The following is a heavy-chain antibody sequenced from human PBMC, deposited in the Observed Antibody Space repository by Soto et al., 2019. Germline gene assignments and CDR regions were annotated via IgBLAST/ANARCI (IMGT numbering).Heavy chain of an antibody. Sequence: QVQLVQSGAEVKKPGSSVKVSCKASGVTFTSETISWVRQAPGQGLEWMGGSIPLFGAANYAQKFKGRVTITADKYKSTVNMDLSLLRTDDMAVYYCATELGENPASPFDSWGQGTLGTVSS. CDR1: GVTFTSET. CDR2: SIPLFGAA. V-gene: IGHV1-69*06. D-gene: IGHD2-21*01. J-gene: IGHJ4*02. CDR3: ATELGENPASPFDS.